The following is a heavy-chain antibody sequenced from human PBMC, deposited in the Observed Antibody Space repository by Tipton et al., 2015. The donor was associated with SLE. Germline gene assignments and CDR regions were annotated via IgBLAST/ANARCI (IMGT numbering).Heavy chain of an antibody. CDR1: GDSINSDH. Sequence: TLSLTCTVSGDSINSDHWNWIRKSPGKGLEWIGNIYYSGFTNYNPSLKSRVTISIDTSKKQFSLKLNSVTASDTAVYYCARDRGRHDTNGYFFTYYMDVWGQGTTVTVSS. CDR3: ARDRGRHDTNGYFFTYYMDV. D-gene: IGHD3-22*01. J-gene: IGHJ6*03. V-gene: IGHV4-59*01. CDR2: IYYSGFT.